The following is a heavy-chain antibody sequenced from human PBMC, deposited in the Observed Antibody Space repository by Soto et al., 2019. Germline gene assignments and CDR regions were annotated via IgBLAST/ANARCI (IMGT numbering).Heavy chain of an antibody. CDR3: AKDSVHNLYRTSSLEDCFGP. CDR2: ISGTGVNT. V-gene: IGHV3-23*01. D-gene: IGHD6-6*01. Sequence: GGSLRLSCEASGFIFSSYAITCVRQAPGKGLEWVSTISGTGVNTYYADSVKGRFTVSRDNSKNTVWLQMNSLRAADSSVYYCAKDSVHNLYRTSSLEDCFGPWGQGTLVTVSS. J-gene: IGHJ5*02. CDR1: GFIFSSYA.